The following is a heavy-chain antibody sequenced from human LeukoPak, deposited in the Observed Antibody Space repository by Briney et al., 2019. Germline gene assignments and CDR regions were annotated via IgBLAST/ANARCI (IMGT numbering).Heavy chain of an antibody. CDR3: ARTSRHFYGSGTNLTPWPAGMDV. J-gene: IGHJ6*02. CDR2: IYYSGSST. D-gene: IGHD3-10*01. V-gene: IGHV4-59*01. CDR1: GGSMSGFF. Sequence: SETLSLTCTVSGGSMSGFFWTWIRQPPGRELEWIGSIYYSGSSTKYNPSLKSRVTISVDTSKSQFSLNLNSATAADTAVYYCARTSRHFYGSGTNLTPWPAGMDVWGQGTTVTVSS.